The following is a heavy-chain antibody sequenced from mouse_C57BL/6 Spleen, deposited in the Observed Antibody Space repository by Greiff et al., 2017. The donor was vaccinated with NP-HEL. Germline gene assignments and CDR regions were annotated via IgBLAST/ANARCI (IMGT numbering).Heavy chain of an antibody. Sequence: QVHVKQSGPELVRPGVSVKISCKGSGYTFTDYAMHWVKQSHAKSLEWIGVISTYYGDASYNQKFKDKATMTVDKSSSTAYMELARLTSEDSAVYYCARLYYYGSSYLYYFDYWGQGTTLTVSS. CDR3: ARLYYYGSSYLYYFDY. V-gene: IGHV1-67*01. D-gene: IGHD1-1*01. CDR1: GYTFTDYA. CDR2: ISTYYGDA. J-gene: IGHJ2*01.